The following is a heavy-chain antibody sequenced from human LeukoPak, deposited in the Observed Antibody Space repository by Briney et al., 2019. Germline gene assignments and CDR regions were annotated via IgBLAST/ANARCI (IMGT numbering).Heavy chain of an antibody. J-gene: IGHJ4*02. D-gene: IGHD3-3*01. CDR2: ISSSSNTI. Sequence: GGSLRLSCAASGFTFSTYAMNWVRQAPGKGLVWVSYISSSSNTIYYADSVQGRFTISRDNANNSLYLQMNSLRAEDTAVYYCARDGYDFWSGYPTTVHFWGQGTLVTVSS. CDR1: GFTFSTYA. V-gene: IGHV3-48*01. CDR3: ARDGYDFWSGYPTTVHF.